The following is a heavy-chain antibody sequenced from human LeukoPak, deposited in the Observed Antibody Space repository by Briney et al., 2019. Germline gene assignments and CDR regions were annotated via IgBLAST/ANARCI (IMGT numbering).Heavy chain of an antibody. CDR1: GFTFSSYA. J-gene: IGHJ4*02. V-gene: IGHV3-30-3*01. CDR2: ISYDGSNK. D-gene: IGHD5-18*01. CDR3: ARGLRGYSYGYYFDY. Sequence: GGSLRLSCAASGFTFSSYAMHWVRQAPGKGLEWVAVISYDGSNKYYADSVKGRFTISRDNAKNSLYLQMNSLRAEDTAVYYCARGLRGYSYGYYFDYWGQGTLVTVSS.